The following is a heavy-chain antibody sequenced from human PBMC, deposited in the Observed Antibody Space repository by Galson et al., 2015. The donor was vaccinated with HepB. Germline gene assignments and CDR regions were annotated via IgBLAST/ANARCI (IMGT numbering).Heavy chain of an antibody. CDR2: ISYDGSNK. CDR1: GFTFSSYG. CDR3: ANGPIPIY. J-gene: IGHJ4*02. V-gene: IGHV3-30*18. Sequence: SLRLSCAASGFTFSSYGMHWVRQAPGKGLEWVAVISYDGSNKYYADSVKGRFTISRDNSKNTLYLQMNSLRAEDTAVYYCANGPIPIYWGQGTLVTVSS.